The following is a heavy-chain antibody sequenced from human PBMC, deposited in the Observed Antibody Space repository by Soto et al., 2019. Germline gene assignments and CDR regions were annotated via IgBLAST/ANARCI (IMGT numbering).Heavy chain of an antibody. D-gene: IGHD6-19*01. Sequence: GGSLRLSCAASGFTFSSYAMSWVRQAPGKGLEWVSAISGSGGSTYYADSVKGRFTISRDNSKNTLYLQMNSLRAEETAVYYCAKVGSAAPSYSSGWYFDYWGQGTLVTVSS. V-gene: IGHV3-23*01. CDR3: AKVGSAAPSYSSGWYFDY. J-gene: IGHJ4*02. CDR2: ISGSGGST. CDR1: GFTFSSYA.